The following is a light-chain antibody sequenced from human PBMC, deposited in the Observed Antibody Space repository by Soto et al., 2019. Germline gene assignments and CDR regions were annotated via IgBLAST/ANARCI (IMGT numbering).Light chain of an antibody. CDR1: QSIDNY. Sequence: DIQMTQSPSSLSASVGDRVTIICRASQSIDNYLNWYQQKPGKAPKLLIYTTSSLYSGVPSRFSGTRSGTDFTLTISSLQPEDFATYYCQQANSYPWTFGQGTKVDIK. CDR2: TTS. CDR3: QQANSYPWT. J-gene: IGKJ1*01. V-gene: IGKV1-39*01.